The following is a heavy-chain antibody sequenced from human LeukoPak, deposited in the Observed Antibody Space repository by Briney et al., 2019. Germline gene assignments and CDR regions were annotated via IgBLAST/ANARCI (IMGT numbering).Heavy chain of an antibody. V-gene: IGHV3-7*01. CDR2: IKQDGSEI. J-gene: IGHJ3*01. CDR1: GFTFSSYW. D-gene: IGHD1-26*01. CDR3: ARGYRIVDLFCALL. Sequence: PGGSLRLSCAASGFTFSSYWMSWVRQAPGKGLEWVANIKQDGSEIYYVDSVKGRFTISRDNAKNSLYLQMNSLRAEDAAVYYCARGYRIVDLFCALLWGHGTTVTASS.